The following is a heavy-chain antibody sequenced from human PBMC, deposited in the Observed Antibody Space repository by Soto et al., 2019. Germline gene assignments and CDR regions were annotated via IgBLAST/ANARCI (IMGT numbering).Heavy chain of an antibody. D-gene: IGHD6-19*01. CDR2: INAGNGNT. J-gene: IGHJ4*02. CDR1: GYTFITYA. Sequence: ASVKVSCKASGYTFITYAMRWVRQAPGQRLEWMGWINAGNGNTKYSQKFQGRVSITRDTSASTAYMELSSLRSEDTAVYYCARGIIVGGWYPYYFDYWGQGPLVTV. V-gene: IGHV1-3*01. CDR3: ARGIIVGGWYPYYFDY.